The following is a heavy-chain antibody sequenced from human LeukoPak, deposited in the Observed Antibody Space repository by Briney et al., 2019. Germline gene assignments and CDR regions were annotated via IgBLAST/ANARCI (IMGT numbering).Heavy chain of an antibody. Sequence: GGSPRLSCAASGLTFSNYAMSWVRQSPGKGLEWVSLIGGSGGNIYYADSVKGRFTISRDNSKNTLYLQMNSLRAEDTAVYYCTAAGHKGSGWYSDWGQGTLVTVSS. CDR3: TAAGHKGSGWYSD. D-gene: IGHD6-19*01. CDR2: IGGSGGNI. J-gene: IGHJ4*02. V-gene: IGHV3-23*01. CDR1: GLTFSNYA.